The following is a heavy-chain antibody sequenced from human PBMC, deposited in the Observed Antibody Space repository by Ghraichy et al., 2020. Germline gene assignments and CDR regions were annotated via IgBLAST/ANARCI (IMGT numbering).Heavy chain of an antibody. J-gene: IGHJ6*02. V-gene: IGHV4-34*01. D-gene: IGHD6-13*01. Sequence: SEALSLTCAVYGGSFSGYYWSWIRQPPGKGLEWIGEINHSGSTNYNPSLKSRVTISVDTSKNQFSLKLSSVTAADTAVYYCARVVRSFARGMDVWGQGTTVTVSS. CDR1: GGSFSGYY. CDR3: ARVVRSFARGMDV. CDR2: INHSGST.